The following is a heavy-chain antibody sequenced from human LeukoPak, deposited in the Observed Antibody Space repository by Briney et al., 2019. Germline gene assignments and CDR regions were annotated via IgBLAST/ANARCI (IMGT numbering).Heavy chain of an antibody. CDR2: ISGSGDST. J-gene: IGHJ4*01. Sequence: PGGSLRLSCAASGFTFSSYAMSWVRQAPGKGLDWVSAISGSGDSTYYADSVKGRFTISRDNAKNTLYLQMNSLRVEDTAFYYCARDGDGTADLDYWGQGTLVTVSS. D-gene: IGHD1-1*01. CDR1: GFTFSSYA. CDR3: ARDGDGTADLDY. V-gene: IGHV3-23*01.